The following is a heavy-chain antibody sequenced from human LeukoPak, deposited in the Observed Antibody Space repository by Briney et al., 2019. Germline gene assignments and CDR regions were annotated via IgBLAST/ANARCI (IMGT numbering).Heavy chain of an antibody. CDR3: ARGTALTGVDY. V-gene: IGHV3-7*01. J-gene: IGHJ4*02. Sequence: GGSLRLSCAASGFTFSNSWMNWFRQAPGRLEWVANINHDGSEKNYVDSVEGRFTITRDNTKKSLYLQMNSLGAEDTAVYYCARGTALTGVDYWGQGTLVIVSS. CDR1: GFTFSNSW. CDR2: INHDGSEK. D-gene: IGHD1-26*01.